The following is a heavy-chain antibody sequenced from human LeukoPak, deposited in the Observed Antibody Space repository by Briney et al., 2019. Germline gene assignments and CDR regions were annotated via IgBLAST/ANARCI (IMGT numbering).Heavy chain of an antibody. CDR2: ISAYNGNT. J-gene: IGHJ4*02. V-gene: IGHV1-18*01. CDR1: GYTFTNFG. D-gene: IGHD3-9*01. CDR3: ARDGVTGLTSFDY. Sequence: ASVKVPCKASGYTFTNFGISWVRQAPGQSLEYMGWISAYNGNTNYAQKLQGRVTMTTDTSTSTAYMELRSLRSDDTAVYYCARDGVTGLTSFDYWGQGTLVTVSS.